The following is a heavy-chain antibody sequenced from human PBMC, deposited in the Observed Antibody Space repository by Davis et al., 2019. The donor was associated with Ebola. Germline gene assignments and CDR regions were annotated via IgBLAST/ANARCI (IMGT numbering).Heavy chain of an antibody. J-gene: IGHJ4*02. CDR2: IIPILGIA. Sequence: SVKVSCKASGGTFSSYGISWVRQAPGQGLEWMGRIIPILGIANYAQKFQGRVTITADKSTSTAYMELSSLRSEDTAVYYCARGSRRYFDWLPFDYWGQGTLVTVSS. CDR3: ARGSRRYFDWLPFDY. D-gene: IGHD3-9*01. CDR1: GGTFSSYG. V-gene: IGHV1-69*04.